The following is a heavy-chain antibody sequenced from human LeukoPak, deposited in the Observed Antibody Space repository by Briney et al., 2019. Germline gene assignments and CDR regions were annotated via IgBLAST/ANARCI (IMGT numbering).Heavy chain of an antibody. D-gene: IGHD4-17*01. J-gene: IGHJ4*02. V-gene: IGHV3-21*01. CDR3: ATTVTTSRRAERYYFGY. CDR1: GFTFSSYS. Sequence: GGSLRLSCAASGFTFSSYSMNWVRQAPGKGLEWVSSISSSSSYIYYADSVKGRFTISRDNAKNSLYLQMNSLRAEDTAVYYCATTVTTSRRAERYYFGYWGQGTLVTVSS. CDR2: ISSSSSYI.